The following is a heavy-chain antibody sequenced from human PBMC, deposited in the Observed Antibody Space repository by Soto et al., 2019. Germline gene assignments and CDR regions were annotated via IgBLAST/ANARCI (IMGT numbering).Heavy chain of an antibody. CDR2: SYSSGSI. D-gene: IGHD1-1*01. J-gene: IGHJ1*01. Sequence: WETLTLTCTASGGSLSPSYRTWIRQSPGKGLEWIAYSYSSGSINYNPSLNSGVTVSLDTSKNQFSLKLTSVTAADTAVYYCARGADREGWNLRYYQHWGQGTLVTVSS. CDR3: ARGADREGWNLRYYQH. V-gene: IGHV4-59*01. CDR1: GGSLSPSY.